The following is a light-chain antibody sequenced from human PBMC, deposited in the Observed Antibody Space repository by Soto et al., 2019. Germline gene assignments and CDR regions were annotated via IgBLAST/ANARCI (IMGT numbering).Light chain of an antibody. CDR1: QSVSSN. CDR3: QQYNKWPPYT. CDR2: GAS. Sequence: EIVMTQSPATLSVSPGERATLSCRASQSVSSNLAWYQQKPGQAPRLLIYGASTRATGIPARFSGSGSGTEFTITISSLPSEDFAVYYCQQYNKWPPYTFGQGTKLEIK. J-gene: IGKJ2*01. V-gene: IGKV3-15*01.